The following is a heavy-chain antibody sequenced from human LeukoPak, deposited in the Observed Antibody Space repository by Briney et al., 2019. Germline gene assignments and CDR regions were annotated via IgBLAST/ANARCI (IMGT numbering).Heavy chain of an antibody. J-gene: IGHJ6*02. D-gene: IGHD4-17*01. V-gene: IGHV4-39*01. Sequence: SETLSLTCTVSGGSISSSSYYWGWIRQPPGKGLEWIGSIYYSGSTYYNPSLKSRVTISVDTSKNQFSLKLSSVTAADTAVYYCARTYDYYYYYGMDVWGQGTTVTVSS. CDR2: IYYSGST. CDR3: ARTYDYYYYYGMDV. CDR1: GGSISSSSYY.